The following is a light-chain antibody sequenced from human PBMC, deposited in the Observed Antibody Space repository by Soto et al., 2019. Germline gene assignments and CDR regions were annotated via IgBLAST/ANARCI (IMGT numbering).Light chain of an antibody. CDR1: SSDVVGNNY. CDR3: SSYTTSNTRQIV. J-gene: IGLJ1*01. CDR2: DVS. Sequence: QSALTQPASVSGSPGQSITISCTGTSSDVVGNNYVSWYQHHPGKAPKLMIFDVSNRPSGVSNRFSGSKSGNTASLTISGLQPEDEADYYCSSYTTSNTRQIVFGTGTKVTVL. V-gene: IGLV2-14*03.